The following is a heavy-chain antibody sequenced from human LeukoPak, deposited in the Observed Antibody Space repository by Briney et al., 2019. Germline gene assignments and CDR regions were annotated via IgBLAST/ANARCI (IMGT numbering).Heavy chain of an antibody. CDR1: GFTFSSYA. CDR3: AKGRKSYYYGMDV. Sequence: GGSLRLSCAASGFTFSSYAMSWVRQAPGKGLEWVSAISGSGGSTYYADSVKGWFTISRDNSKNTLYLQMNSLRAEDTAVYHCAKGRKSYYYGMDVWGQGTTVTVSS. V-gene: IGHV3-23*01. J-gene: IGHJ6*02. CDR2: ISGSGGST.